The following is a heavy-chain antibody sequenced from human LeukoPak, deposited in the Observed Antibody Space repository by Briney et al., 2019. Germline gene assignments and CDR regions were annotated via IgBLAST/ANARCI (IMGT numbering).Heavy chain of an antibody. CDR1: GFTFDDYG. J-gene: IGHJ4*02. CDR2: INWNGGST. D-gene: IGHD2-2*01. Sequence: GGSLRLSCAASGFTFDDYGMSWVRQAPGKGLEWVSGINWNGGSTGYADSVKGRFTISRDNAKNSLYLQMNSLRAEDTALYYCARGDCSSTSCSFDYWGQETLVTVSS. CDR3: ARGDCSSTSCSFDY. V-gene: IGHV3-20*04.